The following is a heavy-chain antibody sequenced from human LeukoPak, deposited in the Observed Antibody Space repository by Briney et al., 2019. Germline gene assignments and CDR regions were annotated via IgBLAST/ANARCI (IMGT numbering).Heavy chain of an antibody. V-gene: IGHV1-8*01. CDR1: GYTFTSYD. Sequence: ASVKVSCKASGYTFTSYDINWVRQATGQGLEWMGWMNPNSGNTGYAQKFQGRVTMTRDTSTSTVYMELSSLRSEDTAVYYCARIKTAYHDAFDIWGQGTMVTVSS. J-gene: IGHJ3*02. D-gene: IGHD3-16*01. CDR3: ARIKTAYHDAFDI. CDR2: MNPNSGNT.